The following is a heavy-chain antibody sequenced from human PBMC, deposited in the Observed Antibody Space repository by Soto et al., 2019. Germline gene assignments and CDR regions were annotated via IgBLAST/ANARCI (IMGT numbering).Heavy chain of an antibody. J-gene: IGHJ4*02. Sequence: QVQLVESGGGVVQPGRSLRLSCAASGFTFSSYGMHWVRQAPGKGLEWVAVIWYDGSNKYYADSVKGRFTISRDNSKNTLYLQMNSLRAEDTAVYYCARDQEVLDEQLAPGVYWGQGTLVTVSS. CDR1: GFTFSSYG. CDR3: ARDQEVLDEQLAPGVY. D-gene: IGHD6-6*01. CDR2: IWYDGSNK. V-gene: IGHV3-33*01.